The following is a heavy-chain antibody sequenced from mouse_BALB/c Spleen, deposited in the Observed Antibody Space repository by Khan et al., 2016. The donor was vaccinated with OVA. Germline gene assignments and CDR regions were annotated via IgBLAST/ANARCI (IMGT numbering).Heavy chain of an antibody. Sequence: EVKLVESGGGLVKPGGSLKLSCAASGFTFSNYGVSWVRQTPEKRLEWVASISSGDTTYYPDSVKGRFTISRDNARNILYLQMSSLRSEDTAMYYWARDYWFAYWGQGTLVTVSA. CDR3: ARDYWFAY. CDR1: GFTFSNYG. J-gene: IGHJ3*01. CDR2: ISSGDTT. V-gene: IGHV5-6-5*01.